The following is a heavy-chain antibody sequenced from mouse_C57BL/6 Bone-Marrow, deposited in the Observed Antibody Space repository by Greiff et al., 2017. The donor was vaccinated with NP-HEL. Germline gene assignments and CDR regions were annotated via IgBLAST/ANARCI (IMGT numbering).Heavy chain of an antibody. Sequence: QVHVKQPGAELVKPGASVKVSCKASGYTFTSYWMHWVKQRPGQGLEWIGRIHPSDSDTNYNQKFKGKATLTVDKSSSTAYMQLSSLTSEDSAVYYCAIPRDFDYWGQGTTLKVSS. CDR2: IHPSDSDT. V-gene: IGHV1-74*01. CDR3: AIPRDFDY. CDR1: GYTFTSYW. J-gene: IGHJ2*01.